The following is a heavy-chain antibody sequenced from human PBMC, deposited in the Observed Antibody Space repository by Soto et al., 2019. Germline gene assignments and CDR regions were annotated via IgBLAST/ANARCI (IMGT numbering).Heavy chain of an antibody. V-gene: IGHV3-64*01. D-gene: IGHD2-2*01. J-gene: IGHJ4*02. Sequence: VQLVESGGILVQPGGSLRLSCVASGFSFSNYAMHWVRQAPGKGLEYVSAISNNGVSTYYANSVKGRFIISRDNSKNTLYLHMGSLRAEDMAVYYCARGGPYQLLSDFDYWGQGTLVTVSS. CDR2: ISNNGVST. CDR3: ARGGPYQLLSDFDY. CDR1: GFSFSNYA.